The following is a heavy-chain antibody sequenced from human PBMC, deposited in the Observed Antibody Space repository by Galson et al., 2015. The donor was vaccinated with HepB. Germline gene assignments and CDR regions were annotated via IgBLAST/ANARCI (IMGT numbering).Heavy chain of an antibody. V-gene: IGHV1-69*02. Sequence: VKVSCKASGGTFSSYTIRWVRQAPGQGLEWMGRIIPILGIANYTQKFQGRVTITADKSTSTAYMELSSLRSDDTAVYYCQTGATGDYWGQGTLVTVSS. CDR2: IIPILGIA. CDR3: QTGATGDY. J-gene: IGHJ4*02. CDR1: GGTFSSYT. D-gene: IGHD1-7*01.